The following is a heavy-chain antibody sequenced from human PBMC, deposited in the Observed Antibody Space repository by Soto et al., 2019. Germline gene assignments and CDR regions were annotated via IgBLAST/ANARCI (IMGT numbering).Heavy chain of an antibody. J-gene: IGHJ3*02. V-gene: IGHV3-23*01. CDR1: GFTFRNYA. CDR3: AKLGKAVTVRKSDALDI. Sequence: EVQLLESGGGWVQPGGSLRLSCEAAGFTFRNYALNWVRQAPGKGLEWVASISFNLDSTYYADSVKGRFNISRDNSKMTLYLQLNRLRAEDRVIYYCAKLGKAVTVRKSDALDIWGQGTMVTVSS. CDR2: ISFNLDST. D-gene: IGHD6-19*01.